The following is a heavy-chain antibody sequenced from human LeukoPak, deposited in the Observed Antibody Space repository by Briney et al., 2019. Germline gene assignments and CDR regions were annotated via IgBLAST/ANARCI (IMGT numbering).Heavy chain of an antibody. CDR1: GYTFTNYG. CDR3: ARVPVLSVDIASFYFDY. V-gene: IGHV1-18*01. Sequence: GASVKVSCKASGYTFTNYGISWVRQAPGQGLEWMGWISAYNGNTNYAQKLQGRVTMTTDTSTSTAYMELRSLRSDDTAVYYCARVPVLSVDIASFYFDYWGREPWSPSPQ. D-gene: IGHD5-12*01. CDR2: ISAYNGNT. J-gene: IGHJ4*02.